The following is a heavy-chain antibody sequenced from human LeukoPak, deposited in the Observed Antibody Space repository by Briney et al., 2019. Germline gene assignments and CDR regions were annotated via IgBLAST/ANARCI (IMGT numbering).Heavy chain of an antibody. CDR3: ARGRAIDV. D-gene: IGHD3-10*01. Sequence: PGGSLRLSCAASGFTLINYAMSWVRQAPGKGLEWVSGISGSGGRTYYAGSVRGRFTISRDNSRNRLYLQMNSLRAEDTALYYCARGRAIDVWGPGTMVTVSS. CDR1: GFTLINYA. V-gene: IGHV3-23*01. J-gene: IGHJ3*01. CDR2: ISGSGGRT.